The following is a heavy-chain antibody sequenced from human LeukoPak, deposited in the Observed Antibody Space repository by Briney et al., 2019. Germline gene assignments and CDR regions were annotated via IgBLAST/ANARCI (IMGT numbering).Heavy chain of an antibody. J-gene: IGHJ4*02. CDR2: IGGSGAGT. Sequence: GGSLRLSCAASGFTFSSSAMSWVRQAPGKGLEWVSGIGGSGAGTYYAVSVKGRFTISRDNSKNTLYLQMNSLRVEDTAVYYCARHPNSNWDYWGQGTLVTVSS. CDR3: ARHPNSNWDY. V-gene: IGHV3-23*01. CDR1: GFTFSSSA. D-gene: IGHD6-13*01.